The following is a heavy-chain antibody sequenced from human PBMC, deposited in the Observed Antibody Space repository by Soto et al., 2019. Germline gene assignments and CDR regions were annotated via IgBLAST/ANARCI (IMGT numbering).Heavy chain of an antibody. J-gene: IGHJ2*01. V-gene: IGHV3-53*01. CDR3: ARHSSGTYIGWYFDL. Sequence: EVQVVESGGGLIQPGGSLRLSCAASNFTVSNHYMSWVRQAPGKGLEWVSVIYSAGRTYYADSVKGRFTISRDNSKNTLFLQVNSLRAEDTAVYCCARHSSGTYIGWYFDLWGRGTLVTVSS. D-gene: IGHD1-26*01. CDR1: NFTVSNHY. CDR2: IYSAGRT.